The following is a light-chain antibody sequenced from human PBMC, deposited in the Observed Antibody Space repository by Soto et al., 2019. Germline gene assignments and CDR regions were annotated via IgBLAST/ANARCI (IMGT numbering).Light chain of an antibody. CDR1: RSVDTD. Sequence: EILMTQSPATLSVSPGDSATLSCRASRSVDTDLAWYQQKPGQAPRLLVFATSAGATGVPDRFRGSRSGTDFTLTISRLEPEDFAVYFCHHYASTFGQGTKVDIK. V-gene: IGKV3-15*01. CDR3: HHYAST. CDR2: ATS. J-gene: IGKJ1*01.